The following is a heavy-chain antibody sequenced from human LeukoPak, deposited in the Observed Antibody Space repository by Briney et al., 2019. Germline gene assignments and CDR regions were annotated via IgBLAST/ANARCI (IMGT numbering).Heavy chain of an antibody. CDR1: GFTLSSYA. D-gene: IGHD3-3*01. Sequence: GGSLRLSCTASGFTLSSYAMSWVRQAPGKGLEWVSLISGNAGSTYYADSVKGRFTISRDITKNTLYLQMNSLRAEDTATYYCAKDGLQSWDWLPPLNPWGQGTRVTVSS. CDR3: AKDGLQSWDWLPPLNP. J-gene: IGHJ5*02. CDR2: ISGNAGST. V-gene: IGHV3-23*01.